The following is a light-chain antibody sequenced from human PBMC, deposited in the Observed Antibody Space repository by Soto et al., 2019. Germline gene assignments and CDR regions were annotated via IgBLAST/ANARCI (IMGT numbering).Light chain of an antibody. J-gene: IGLJ1*01. V-gene: IGLV2-14*01. CDR3: SSYTNINTRACV. CDR2: EVT. CDR1: SSDVGGYNY. Sequence: QPVLTQPASVSGSPGQSITISCTGTSSDVGGYNYVSWYQQHPGKAPKLMIYEVTDRPSGVSNRFSGSKSGNTASPTISGLQAEDEAEYYCSSYTNINTRACVFGTGTKVTVL.